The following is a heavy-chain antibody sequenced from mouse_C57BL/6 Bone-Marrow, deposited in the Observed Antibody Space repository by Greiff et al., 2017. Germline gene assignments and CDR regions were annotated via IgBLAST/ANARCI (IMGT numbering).Heavy chain of an antibody. V-gene: IGHV1-55*01. Sequence: QQPGAELVKPGASVKMSCKASGYTFTSYWITWVKQRPGQGLEWIGDIYPGSGSTNYNEKFKSKATLTVDTSSSTAYMQLSSLTSEDSAVYYCARRPNYYAMDYWGQGTSVTVSS. CDR3: ARRPNYYAMDY. CDR2: IYPGSGST. J-gene: IGHJ4*01. CDR1: GYTFTSYW.